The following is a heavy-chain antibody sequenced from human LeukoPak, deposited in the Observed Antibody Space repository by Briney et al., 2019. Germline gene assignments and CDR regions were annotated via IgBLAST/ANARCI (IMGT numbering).Heavy chain of an antibody. V-gene: IGHV3-33*06. Sequence: GRSLRLSCAASGFTFSHYGMHWVRQAPGKGLEWGAVIWYDGGNKYFADSVKGRFTISRDNSKNTVYLQMNSLRVEDTAVYYCAKGTESGWYAYFDYWGQGTLVTVSS. D-gene: IGHD6-19*01. J-gene: IGHJ4*02. CDR1: GFTFSHYG. CDR2: IWYDGGNK. CDR3: AKGTESGWYAYFDY.